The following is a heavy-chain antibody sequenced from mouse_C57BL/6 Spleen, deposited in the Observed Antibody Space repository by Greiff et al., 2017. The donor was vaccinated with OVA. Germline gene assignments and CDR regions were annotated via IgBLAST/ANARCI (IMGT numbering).Heavy chain of an antibody. Sequence: VHLVESGAELVKPGASVKISCKASGYAFSSYWMNWVKQRPGKGLEWIGQIYPGDGDTNYNGKFKGKATLTAEKSSSTAYMQLSSLTSEDSAVYFCERRKGRTYCDYWGQGTTLTVSS. CDR2: IYPGDGDT. CDR1: GYAFSSYW. D-gene: IGHD3-3*01. V-gene: IGHV1-80*01. CDR3: ERRKGRTYCDY. J-gene: IGHJ2*01.